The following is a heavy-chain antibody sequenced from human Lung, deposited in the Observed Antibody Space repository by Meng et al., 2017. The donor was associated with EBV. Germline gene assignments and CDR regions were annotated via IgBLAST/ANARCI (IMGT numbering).Heavy chain of an antibody. J-gene: IGHJ4*02. CDR1: GGSISSGGYY. V-gene: IGHV4-31*03. D-gene: IGHD1-26*01. CDR2: IYYSGSA. CDR3: ARGPSGSYYPSFDY. Sequence: VQPQGSGRGLVKPSQTLSLTCTVSGGSISSGGYYWSWIRQHPGKGLEWIGNIYYSGSAYYNPSLKSRVTISVDTSKNHFSLKLSSVTAADTAVYYCARGPSGSYYPSFDYWGQGTLVTVSS.